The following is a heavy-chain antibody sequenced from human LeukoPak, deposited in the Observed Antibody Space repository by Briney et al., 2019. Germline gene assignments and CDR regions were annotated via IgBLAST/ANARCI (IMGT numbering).Heavy chain of an antibody. CDR3: AKDRTVGASYWYFDL. CDR1: GFTFSYCG. Sequence: GGSLRLSCAASGFTFSYCGMSWVRQAPGKGLEWVADISASGDPTYHADSVKGRFTISRDSSKNTLFLHMNTLRAEDTAIYYCAKDRTVGASYWYFDLWGRGTLVTVSS. J-gene: IGHJ2*01. CDR2: ISASGDPT. D-gene: IGHD1-26*01. V-gene: IGHV3-23*01.